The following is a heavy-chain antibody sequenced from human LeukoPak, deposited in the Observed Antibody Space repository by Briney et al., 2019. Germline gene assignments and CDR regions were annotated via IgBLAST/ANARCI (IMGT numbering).Heavy chain of an antibody. Sequence: PSETLSLTCTVSGGSISSSSYYWAWIRQPPGKGLEWIGSIYYSGSTYYNPSLKSRVTISVDTSKNQFSLKLSSVTAADTAVYYCARRSMVRGVFDYWGQGTLVTVSS. J-gene: IGHJ4*02. CDR1: GGSISSSSYY. D-gene: IGHD3-10*01. V-gene: IGHV4-39*01. CDR3: ARRSMVRGVFDY. CDR2: IYYSGST.